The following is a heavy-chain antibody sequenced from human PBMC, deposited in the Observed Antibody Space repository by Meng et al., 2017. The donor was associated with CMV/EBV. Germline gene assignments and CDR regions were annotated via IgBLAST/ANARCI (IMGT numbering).Heavy chain of an antibody. Sequence: SETLSLTCTVSGGSISSSSYYWGWIRQPPGKGLEWIGSIYYSGSTYYNPSLKSLVTISVDTSKNQFSLKLSSVTAADTAVYYCARAHEANWFDPWGQGTLVTVSS. CDR2: IYYSGST. CDR3: ARAHEANWFDP. CDR1: GGSISSSSYY. V-gene: IGHV4-39*07. J-gene: IGHJ5*02.